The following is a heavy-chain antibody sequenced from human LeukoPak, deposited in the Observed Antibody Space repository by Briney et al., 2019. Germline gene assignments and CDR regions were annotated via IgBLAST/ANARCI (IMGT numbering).Heavy chain of an antibody. D-gene: IGHD3-3*01. V-gene: IGHV1-69*04. J-gene: IGHJ5*02. CDR1: GGTFSSYA. CDR3: ARGREYDFWNGFDP. Sequence: SVKVSCKASGGTFSSYATSWVRQAPGQGLEWMGRIIPIFGIANYAQKFQGRVTITADKSTSTAYMELSSLRSEDTAVYYCARGREYDFWNGFDPWGQGTLVTVSS. CDR2: IIPIFGIA.